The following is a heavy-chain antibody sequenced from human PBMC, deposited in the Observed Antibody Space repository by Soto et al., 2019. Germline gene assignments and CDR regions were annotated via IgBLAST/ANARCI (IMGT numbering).Heavy chain of an antibody. J-gene: IGHJ4*02. CDR1: GYSFTSYW. CDR2: IYPGDSDT. CDR3: ARLYHSMVRGVIIRAYFDY. Sequence: LGESLKISCKGSGYSFTSYWIGWVRQMPGKGLEWMGIIYPGDSDTRYSPSFQGQVTISADKSISTAYLQWSSLKASDTAMYYCARLYHSMVRGVIIRAYFDYWGQGTLVTVSS. D-gene: IGHD3-10*01. V-gene: IGHV5-51*01.